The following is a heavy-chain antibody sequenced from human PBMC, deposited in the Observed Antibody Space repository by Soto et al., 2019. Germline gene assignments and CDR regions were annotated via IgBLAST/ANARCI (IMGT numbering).Heavy chain of an antibody. CDR1: GFTFSDYY. CDR3: AKEKGIIVVITGSFDY. V-gene: IGHV3-11*01. D-gene: IGHD3-22*01. J-gene: IGHJ4*02. CDR2: ISSSGGST. Sequence: GGSLRLSCAASGFTFSDYYMSWIRQAPGKGLEWVSYISSSGGSTFYADSVKGRFTISRDNSKNTLYLQVKSLRAEDTAVYYCAKEKGIIVVITGSFDYWGQGTLVTVSS.